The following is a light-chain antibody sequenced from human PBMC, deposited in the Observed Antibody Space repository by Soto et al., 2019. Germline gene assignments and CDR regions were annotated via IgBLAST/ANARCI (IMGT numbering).Light chain of an antibody. Sequence: DIVMTQSPDSLAVSLGETATINCKSSQSVLYSSNNKNYLAWYQQKPGQPPKLLIYWASTRESGVPDRFSGSGSGTDFTLTISSLQAEDVAVYYCQQYYSNALTFGGGTKVEIK. J-gene: IGKJ4*01. CDR1: QSVLYSSNNKNY. CDR3: QQYYSNALT. V-gene: IGKV4-1*01. CDR2: WAS.